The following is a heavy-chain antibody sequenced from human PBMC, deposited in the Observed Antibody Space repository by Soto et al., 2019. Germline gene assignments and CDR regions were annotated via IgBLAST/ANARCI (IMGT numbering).Heavy chain of an antibody. Sequence: PSETLSLTCTVSGGSISDYYWSWIRQPPGKGLEWIGYIYYSGSTNYNPSLKSRVTISIDTSKNQFSLKLSSVTAADTAVYYCARTYYDFWSGYWRWFDPWGQGTLVTVSS. D-gene: IGHD3-3*01. CDR2: IYYSGST. CDR3: ARTYYDFWSGYWRWFDP. CDR1: GGSISDYY. V-gene: IGHV4-59*01. J-gene: IGHJ5*02.